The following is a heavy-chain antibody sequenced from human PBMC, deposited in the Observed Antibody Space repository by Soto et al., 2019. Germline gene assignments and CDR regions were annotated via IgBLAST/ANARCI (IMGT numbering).Heavy chain of an antibody. D-gene: IGHD3-16*02. CDR1: GFTFTSYA. CDR3: ARDRLRLGELSLIGSFDY. J-gene: IGHJ4*02. Sequence: QVQLVESGGSVVQPGRSLRLSCEASGFTFTSYAMHWVRQAPGKGLEWVAVISYDGINEYYADSVKGRFTISRDNSKNTLFLQLSSRRVEDTAVYYCARDRLRLGELSLIGSFDYWGQGTLVTVSS. V-gene: IGHV3-30*15. CDR2: ISYDGINE.